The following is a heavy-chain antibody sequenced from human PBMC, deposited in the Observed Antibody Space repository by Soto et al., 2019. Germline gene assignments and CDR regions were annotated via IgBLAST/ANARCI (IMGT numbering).Heavy chain of an antibody. CDR2: IIPIFGTA. D-gene: IGHD3-3*01. Sequence: GASVKVSCKASGGTFSSYAISWVRQAPGQGLEWMGGIIPIFGTANYAQKFQGRVTITADKSTSTAYMELSSLRSEDTAVYYCARAEPYYDFWSGSNYYYYGMDVWGQGTTVTVSS. CDR3: ARAEPYYDFWSGSNYYYYGMDV. CDR1: GGTFSSYA. J-gene: IGHJ6*02. V-gene: IGHV1-69*06.